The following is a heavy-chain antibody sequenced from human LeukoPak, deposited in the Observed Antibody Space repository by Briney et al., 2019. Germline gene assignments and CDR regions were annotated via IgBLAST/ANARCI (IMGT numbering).Heavy chain of an antibody. CDR1: GGSISSTSYY. CDR3: ARGRFLDDIFYFDY. J-gene: IGHJ4*02. D-gene: IGHD3-3*01. Sequence: PSETLSLTCTVSGGSISSTSYYWGWIRQPPGKGPEWIGYIYYSGSTNYNPSLKSRVTISVDTSKNQFSLKLSSVTAADTAVYYCARGRFLDDIFYFDYWGQGTLVTVSS. V-gene: IGHV4-61*05. CDR2: IYYSGST.